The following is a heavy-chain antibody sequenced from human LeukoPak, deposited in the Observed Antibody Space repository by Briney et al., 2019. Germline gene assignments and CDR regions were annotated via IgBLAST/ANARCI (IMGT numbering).Heavy chain of an antibody. CDR2: IYTSGST. J-gene: IGHJ4*02. D-gene: IGHD4-23*01. CDR1: GGSISSGSYY. CDR3: AARRWGDGY. Sequence: SETLSLTCTVSGGSISSGSYYWSWIRQPAGKGLEWIGRIYTSGSTNYNPSLKSRVTISVDTSKNQFSLKLSSVTAADTAVYYCAARRWGDGYWGQGTLVTVSS. V-gene: IGHV4-61*02.